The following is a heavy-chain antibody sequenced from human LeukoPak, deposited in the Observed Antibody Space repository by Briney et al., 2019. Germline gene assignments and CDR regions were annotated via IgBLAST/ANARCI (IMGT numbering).Heavy chain of an antibody. D-gene: IGHD2/OR15-2a*01. CDR3: ARDLNNFYYMDV. CDR1: GYTLTSYH. J-gene: IGHJ6*03. V-gene: IGHV1-46*01. Sequence: ASVKVPCKASGYTLTSYHMHWVRQAPGHGLEWMAKINPRDLTTTYAQKFQGRVTLTRDVSTNTVYMELSSLRSDDTAVYYCARDLNNFYYMDVWGKGTTVIVSS. CDR2: INPRDLTT.